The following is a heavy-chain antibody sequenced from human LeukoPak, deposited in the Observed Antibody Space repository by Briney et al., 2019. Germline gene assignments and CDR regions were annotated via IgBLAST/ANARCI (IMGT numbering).Heavy chain of an antibody. J-gene: IGHJ4*02. Sequence: PGGSLRLSCAASGFTFTTYWMSWVRQAPGKGLEWVANIKQDGTEKYYVDSVKGRFTISRDNAKNSLYLQMNSLRAEDTAVYYCARGPYYYDSSGYAFGDYWGQGTLVTVSS. D-gene: IGHD3-22*01. CDR3: ARGPYYYDSSGYAFGDY. CDR1: GFTFTTYW. CDR2: IKQDGTEK. V-gene: IGHV3-7*01.